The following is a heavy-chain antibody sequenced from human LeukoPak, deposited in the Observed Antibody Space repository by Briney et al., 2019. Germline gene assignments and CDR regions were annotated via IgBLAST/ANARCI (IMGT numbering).Heavy chain of an antibody. CDR2: ISGSGGST. CDR3: AKAGYDFWTPDY. J-gene: IGHJ4*02. D-gene: IGHD3-3*01. CDR1: GFTFSSYA. Sequence: GGSLRLSCAASGFTFSSYAMSWVRQAPGKGLEWVSAISGSGGSTYYADSAKGRFTISRDNSKNTLYLQMNSLRAEDTAVYYCAKAGYDFWTPDYWGQGTLVTVSS. V-gene: IGHV3-23*01.